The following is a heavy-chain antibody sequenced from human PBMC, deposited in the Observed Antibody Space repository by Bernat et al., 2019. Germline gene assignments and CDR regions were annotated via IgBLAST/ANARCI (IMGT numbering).Heavy chain of an antibody. CDR2: INPNSGGT. V-gene: IGHV1-2*02. CDR3: ARDHCSGGSCYSLRVDY. J-gene: IGHJ4*02. D-gene: IGHD2-15*01. Sequence: QVQLVQSGAEVKKPGASVKVSCKASGYTFTGYYMHWVRQAPGQGLEWMGWINPNSGGTNYAQKFQGRVTMTRDTSISTAYMELSRLRSDDTAVYYCARDHCSGGSCYSLRVDYWGQGTLVNVSS. CDR1: GYTFTGYY.